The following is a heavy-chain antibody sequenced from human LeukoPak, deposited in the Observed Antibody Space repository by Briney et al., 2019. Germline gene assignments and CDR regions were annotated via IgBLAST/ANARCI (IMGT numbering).Heavy chain of an antibody. D-gene: IGHD2-15*01. V-gene: IGHV4-39*01. J-gene: IGHJ4*02. CDR3: ARLAMVVAFFDY. CDR2: IYYSGST. CDR1: GGSISSSSYY. Sequence: SETLSLTCTVSGGSISSSSYYWGWLRQPPGKGLEWIGSIYYSGSTYYNPSLKSRVTISVDTSKNQFSLKLSSVTAADTAVYYCARLAMVVAFFDYWGQGTLVTVSS.